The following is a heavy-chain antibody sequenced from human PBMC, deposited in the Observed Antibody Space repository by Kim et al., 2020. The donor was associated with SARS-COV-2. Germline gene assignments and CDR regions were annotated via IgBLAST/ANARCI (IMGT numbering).Heavy chain of an antibody. J-gene: IGHJ4*02. Sequence: VKGRLTISRDESKNTLYLQMNSLRAEDTAVYYCAKDRAYFEILTGRTLDYWGQGTLVTVSS. D-gene: IGHD3-9*01. V-gene: IGHV3-30*02. CDR3: AKDRAYFEILTGRTLDY.